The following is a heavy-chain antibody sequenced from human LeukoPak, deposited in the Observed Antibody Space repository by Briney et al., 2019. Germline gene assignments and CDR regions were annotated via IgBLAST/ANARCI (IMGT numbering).Heavy chain of an antibody. CDR2: ISYDGSNK. V-gene: IGHV3-30*18. CDR1: GFTFSSYG. CDR3: AKDRRFRSSWYFGWYFDY. Sequence: PGRSMRLSCAASGFTFSSYGMHWVRQAPGKGLEWVAVISYDGSNKYYADSVKGRFTISRDNSKSTLYLQMNSLRAEDTAVYYCAKDRRFRSSWYFGWYFDYWGQGTLGTVSS. D-gene: IGHD6-13*01. J-gene: IGHJ4*02.